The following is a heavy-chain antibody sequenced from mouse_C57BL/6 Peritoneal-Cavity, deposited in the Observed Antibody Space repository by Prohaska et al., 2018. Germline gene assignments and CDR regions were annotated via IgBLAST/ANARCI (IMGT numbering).Heavy chain of an antibody. CDR2: ISNGGCST. CDR1: GFTFSDYY. Sequence: EVKLVESGGGLVQPGGSLKLSCAASGFTFSDYYMYWVRQTPEKRLEWVAYISNGGCSTYYPDTVKGRFTISRDNAKNTLYLQMSRLKSDDTAMYYCAIYYYGSSYYYAMDYWGQGTSVTVSS. CDR3: AIYYYGSSYYYAMDY. D-gene: IGHD1-1*01. V-gene: IGHV5-12*01. J-gene: IGHJ4*01.